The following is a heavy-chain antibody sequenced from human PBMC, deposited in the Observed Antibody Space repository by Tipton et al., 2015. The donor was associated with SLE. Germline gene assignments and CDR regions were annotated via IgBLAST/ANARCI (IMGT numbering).Heavy chain of an antibody. CDR1: GGSIISNSFY. Sequence: TLSLTCSVSGGSIISNSFYWGWVRQPPGKGLEWIGSISYSGSTSYNPSLKSRVTISVDTSTNQLSLKLRSVTAADTAVYYCARGPPVASYYYHMNVWGQGILVTVSS. CDR3: ARGPPVASYYYHMNV. D-gene: IGHD2/OR15-2a*01. V-gene: IGHV4-39*07. CDR2: ISYSGST. J-gene: IGHJ4*02.